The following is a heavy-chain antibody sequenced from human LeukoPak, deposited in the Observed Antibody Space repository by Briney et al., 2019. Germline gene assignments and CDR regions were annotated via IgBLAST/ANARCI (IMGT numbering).Heavy chain of an antibody. D-gene: IGHD3-10*01. V-gene: IGHV3-7*03. J-gene: IGHJ4*02. Sequence: GGSLRLSCAASGFQLSSSWMSWVRQAPGKGLEWVANIMEDGSKENYVDSVKGRFTISRDNNKNTMYLQMNSLRAEDTAVYYCAKRSGSGGPFDYWGQGILVTVSS. CDR2: IMEDGSKE. CDR3: AKRSGSGGPFDY. CDR1: GFQLSSSW.